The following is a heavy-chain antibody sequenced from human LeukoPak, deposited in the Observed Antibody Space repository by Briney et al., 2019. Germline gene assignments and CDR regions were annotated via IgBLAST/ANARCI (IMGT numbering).Heavy chain of an antibody. Sequence: PGGSLRLSCAASGFIFRNYAMSWVRQAPGKGLEWVSAITGSGDTTYYADSVKGRFTISRDNSKHTLYVEMNTLRAEDTGVCYCAKWGDYDILTGYYVSDFWGQGTLVTVSS. CDR2: ITGSGDTT. D-gene: IGHD3-9*01. CDR1: GFIFRNYA. V-gene: IGHV3-23*01. CDR3: AKWGDYDILTGYYVSDF. J-gene: IGHJ4*02.